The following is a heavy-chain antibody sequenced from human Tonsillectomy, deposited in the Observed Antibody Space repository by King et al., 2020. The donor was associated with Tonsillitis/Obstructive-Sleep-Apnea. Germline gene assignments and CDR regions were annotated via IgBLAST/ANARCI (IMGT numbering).Heavy chain of an antibody. Sequence: VQLQESGPGLVKPSQTLSLTCTVSGGSLSSNLYYWSWIRQPPGKGLEWIGDISDSGSTYYNPSLKSRVTISLDTPKNQFSLKMRSVIAADTGVYYCARLTRLRESLHDEWGQGILVTVSS. CDR2: ISDSGST. CDR3: ARLTRLRESLHDE. CDR1: GGSLSSNLYY. D-gene: IGHD4-17*01. V-gene: IGHV4-30-4*01. J-gene: IGHJ4*02.